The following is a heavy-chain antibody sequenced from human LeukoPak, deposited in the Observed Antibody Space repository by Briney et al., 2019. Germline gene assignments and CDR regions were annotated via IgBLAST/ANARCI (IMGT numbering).Heavy chain of an antibody. J-gene: IGHJ4*02. Sequence: GSLRLSCAASGFTFTNAWMSWVRQAPGKGLEWIGRIKSQSDGGTTDYAAPVKGRFTISRDDSNNTLHLQMNSLKTEDTAVYYCTTGLSYYYGSGSSAVFDYWGQGTLVTVSS. V-gene: IGHV3-15*01. CDR1: GFTFTNAW. CDR3: TTGLSYYYGSGSSAVFDY. D-gene: IGHD3-10*01. CDR2: IKSQSDGGTT.